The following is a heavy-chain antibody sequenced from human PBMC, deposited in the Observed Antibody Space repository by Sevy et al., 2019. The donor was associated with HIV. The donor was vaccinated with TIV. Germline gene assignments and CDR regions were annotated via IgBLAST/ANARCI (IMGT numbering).Heavy chain of an antibody. CDR3: ASNGLYGSGSFYHYYYGMDV. V-gene: IGHV3-21*01. CDR1: GFTFSSYS. CDR2: ISSSSSYI. Sequence: GGFLRLSCAASGFTFSSYSMNWVRQAPGKGLEWVSSISSSSSYIYYADSVKGRFTISRDNAKNSLYLQMNSLRAEDTAVYYGASNGLYGSGSFYHYYYGMDVWGQGTMVTVSS. J-gene: IGHJ6*02. D-gene: IGHD3-10*01.